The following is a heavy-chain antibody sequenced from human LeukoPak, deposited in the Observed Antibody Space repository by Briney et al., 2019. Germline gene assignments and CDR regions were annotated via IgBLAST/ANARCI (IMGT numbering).Heavy chain of an antibody. Sequence: GGSLRLSCAASGFTFSIYAMSWVRQAPGKGLEWVSAVSGSGGSTYYADSVKGRFTISRDNSKNTLYLQMNSLRAEDTAVYYCAKVVGAIPYYFDYWGEGTLVTVSS. CDR1: GFTFSIYA. CDR2: VSGSGGST. J-gene: IGHJ4*02. CDR3: AKVVGAIPYYFDY. V-gene: IGHV3-23*01. D-gene: IGHD1-26*01.